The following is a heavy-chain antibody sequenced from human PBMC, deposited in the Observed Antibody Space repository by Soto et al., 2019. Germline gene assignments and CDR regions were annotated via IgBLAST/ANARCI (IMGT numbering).Heavy chain of an antibody. J-gene: IGHJ4*02. Sequence: PSETLALTCTVSGGAISSRSDYWGWIRQPPGKGLEWIGSIYYSGGTYYNPSLKSRVTISADTSKNQFSLNLSSVTAADTAVYYCAGQSRGNGWLDYWGQGTLVTVSS. CDR2: IYYSGGT. CDR1: GGAISSRSDY. V-gene: IGHV4-39*01. D-gene: IGHD6-19*01. CDR3: AGQSRGNGWLDY.